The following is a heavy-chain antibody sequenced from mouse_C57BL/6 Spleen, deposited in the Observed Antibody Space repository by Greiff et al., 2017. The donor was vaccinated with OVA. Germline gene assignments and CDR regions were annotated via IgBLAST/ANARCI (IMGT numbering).Heavy chain of an antibody. CDR3: AREGFWFAY. CDR1: GYTFTNYY. CDR2: INPNSGGT. J-gene: IGHJ3*01. V-gene: IGHV1-26*01. Sequence: EVQLQQSGPELVKPGASVKMSCKASGYTFTNYYMNWVKQSPGQGLEWIGHINPNSGGTNYNEKFKGKATLTVDKSSSTAYMELRSLTSEVSAGDYGAREGFWFAYWGQGTLVTVSA.